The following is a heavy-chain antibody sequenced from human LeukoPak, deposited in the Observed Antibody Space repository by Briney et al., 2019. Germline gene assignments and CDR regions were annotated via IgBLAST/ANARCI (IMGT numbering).Heavy chain of an antibody. D-gene: IGHD2-15*01. CDR1: DGSISTYY. CDR2: IYYSGST. J-gene: IGHJ3*02. Sequence: PTETLSLTCTVSDGSISTYYWNWIRQPPGKGLEWIGYIYYSGSTNYNPSLKSRVTISVDTSKNQFSLKLDSVTAADTAVYYCARGRIARLTYVFDIWGQGTMVTVAS. CDR3: ARGRIARLTYVFDI. V-gene: IGHV4-59*12.